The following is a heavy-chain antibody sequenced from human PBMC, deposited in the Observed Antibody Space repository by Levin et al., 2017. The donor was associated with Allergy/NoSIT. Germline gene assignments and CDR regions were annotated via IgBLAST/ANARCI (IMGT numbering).Heavy chain of an antibody. Sequence: SETLSLTCAVYGGSFSGYYWSWIRQPPEKGLEWIGEINHSGSTNYNPSLKSRVTISVDTSKNQFSLKLSSVTAADTAVYYCASLGIVGATTSGSYFDYWGQGTLVTVSS. CDR3: ASLGIVGATTSGSYFDY. V-gene: IGHV4-34*01. J-gene: IGHJ4*02. D-gene: IGHD1-26*01. CDR2: INHSGST. CDR1: GGSFSGYY.